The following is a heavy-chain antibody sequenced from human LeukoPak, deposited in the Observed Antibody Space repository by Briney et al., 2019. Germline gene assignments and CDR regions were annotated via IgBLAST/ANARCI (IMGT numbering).Heavy chain of an antibody. D-gene: IGHD3-9*01. CDR3: ARGLILLRYFHWLLFLYYYYYMDV. V-gene: IGHV1-8*01. J-gene: IGHJ6*03. CDR2: MNPNSGNT. Sequence: ASVKVSCKASGYTFTSYDINWVRQATVQGLEWMGWMNPNSGNTGYAQKFQGRVTMTRNTSISTAYMELSSLRSEDTAVYYCARGLILLRYFHWLLFLYYYYYMDVWGKGTTVTISS. CDR1: GYTFTSYD.